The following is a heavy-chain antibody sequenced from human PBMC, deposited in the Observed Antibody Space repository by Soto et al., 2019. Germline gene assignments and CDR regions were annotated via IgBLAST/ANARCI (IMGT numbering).Heavy chain of an antibody. D-gene: IGHD3-10*01. CDR2: ISGSGGST. CDR1: GFTFSSYA. Sequence: EVQLLESGGGLVQPGGSLRLSCAASGFTFSSYAMSWVRQAPGKGLEWVSAISGSGGSTYYADSVKGRFTISRDNSKNTLYLQMNSLRAEDTAVYYCAKALLRGVIHDYYGMDVWGQGTTVTVSS. CDR3: AKALLRGVIHDYYGMDV. J-gene: IGHJ6*02. V-gene: IGHV3-23*01.